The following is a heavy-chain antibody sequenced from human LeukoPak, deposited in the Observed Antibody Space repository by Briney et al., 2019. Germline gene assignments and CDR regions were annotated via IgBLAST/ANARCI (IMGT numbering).Heavy chain of an antibody. CDR3: ARISGSSLDY. V-gene: IGHV4-59*10. CDR1: GGSFSGYY. D-gene: IGHD6-13*01. CDR2: IYPSGST. Sequence: SETLSPTCAVYGGSFSGYYWTWIRQPAGKGLEWIGRIYPSGSTNYNPSLKSRVTMSIDTSKNQFSLNLSSVAAADTAVYYCARISGSSLDYWGQGTLVTVSS. J-gene: IGHJ4*02.